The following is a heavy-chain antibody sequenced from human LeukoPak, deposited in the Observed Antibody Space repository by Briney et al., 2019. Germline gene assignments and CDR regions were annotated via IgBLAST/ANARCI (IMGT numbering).Heavy chain of an antibody. CDR2: ISYDGSNK. Sequence: GGSLRLSCAASGFTFGSYAMHWVRQAPGKGLEWVAVISYDGSNKYYADSVKGRFTISRDNSKNTLYLQMNSLRAEDTAVYYCARSRIVGARFTYFDYWGQGTLVTVSS. CDR1: GFTFGSYA. D-gene: IGHD1-26*01. CDR3: ARSRIVGARFTYFDY. J-gene: IGHJ4*02. V-gene: IGHV3-30-3*01.